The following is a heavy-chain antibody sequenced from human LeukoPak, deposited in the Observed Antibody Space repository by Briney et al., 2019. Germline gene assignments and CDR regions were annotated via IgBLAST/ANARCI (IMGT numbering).Heavy chain of an antibody. CDR2: IYSGGST. CDR3: ARDYRRTYGLDV. J-gene: IGHJ6*02. CDR1: GFTVSSNY. V-gene: IGHV3-66*01. Sequence: GGSLRLSCAASGFTVSSNYMCCVRQAPGKGLERVSVIYSGGSTYYADSVKGRFTISRDNSKNTLYLQMNNLRAEDTAVYYCARDYRRTYGLDVWGQGTTVTVSS. D-gene: IGHD3-16*02.